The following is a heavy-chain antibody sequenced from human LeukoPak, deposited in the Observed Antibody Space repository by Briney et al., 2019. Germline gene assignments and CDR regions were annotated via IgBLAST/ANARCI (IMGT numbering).Heavy chain of an antibody. D-gene: IGHD3-3*01. Sequence: GGSLRLSCAASGFTFDDYGMSWVRQAPGKGLEWVSGINLNGGSTGYADSVKGRFTISRDNAKNSLYLQMNSLRAEDTALYYCARDGRFLEWLPAGYWGQGTLDTVSS. CDR2: INLNGGST. V-gene: IGHV3-20*04. CDR1: GFTFDDYG. J-gene: IGHJ4*02. CDR3: ARDGRFLEWLPAGY.